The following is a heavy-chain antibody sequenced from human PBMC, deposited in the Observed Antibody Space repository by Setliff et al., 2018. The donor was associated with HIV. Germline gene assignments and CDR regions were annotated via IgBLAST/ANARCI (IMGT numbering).Heavy chain of an antibody. CDR1: GDSISSDFY. V-gene: IGHV4-38-2*02. Sequence: PSETLSLTCTVSGDSISSDFYWGWIRQPPGKGLEWIGSIYHSGNTYYMPSLQSRVTISVDMSKNQFSLKLSSVTAADTALYYCARETDVSTSWFGGYYFDFWGQGTVVTVSS. D-gene: IGHD3-3*01. CDR2: IYHSGNT. CDR3: ARETDVSTSWFGGYYFDF. J-gene: IGHJ4*02.